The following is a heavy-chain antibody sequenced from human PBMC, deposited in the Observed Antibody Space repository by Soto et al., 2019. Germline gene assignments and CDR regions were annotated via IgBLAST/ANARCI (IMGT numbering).Heavy chain of an antibody. CDR1: GYNFANYW. CDR2: INPHSGNT. J-gene: IGHJ6*02. Sequence: GESLKISCKGSGYNFANYWIGWVRQMPGKGLEWMGWINPHSGNTNYAQKFLGRVSMTRDTSISTAYMELLSLTSDDTAIYYCARAVYCGSDCYSYGMDVWGQGTTVTVSS. D-gene: IGHD3-22*01. CDR3: ARAVYCGSDCYSYGMDV. V-gene: IGHV1-2*02.